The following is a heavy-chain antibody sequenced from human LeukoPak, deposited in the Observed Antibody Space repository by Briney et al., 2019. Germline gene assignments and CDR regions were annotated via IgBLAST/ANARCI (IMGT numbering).Heavy chain of an antibody. Sequence: SVKVSCKASGGTFSSYAISWVRQAPGQGLEWMGGIIPIFGTANYAQKFQGRVTITADESTSTAYMELSSLRSEDTAVYYCARTKDFGVVTRWYFDYWGQGTLVTVSS. J-gene: IGHJ4*02. V-gene: IGHV1-69*13. D-gene: IGHD3-3*01. CDR2: IIPIFGTA. CDR1: GGTFSSYA. CDR3: ARTKDFGVVTRWYFDY.